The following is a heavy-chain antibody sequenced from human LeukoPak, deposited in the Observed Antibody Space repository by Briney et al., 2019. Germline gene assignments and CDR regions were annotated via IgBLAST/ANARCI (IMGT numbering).Heavy chain of an antibody. J-gene: IGHJ4*02. D-gene: IGHD3-10*01. CDR3: TKRIDGAGSYYIDF. CDR2: IGGTDGTT. CDR1: GFTFRNYV. V-gene: IGHV3-23*01. Sequence: GGSLRLSCAASGFTFRNYVVNWVRQAPGKGLEWVSAIGGTDGTTFYAAFVKGRFTISRDNSRNTLYLQTNSLRAEDTAVYYCTKRIDGAGSYYIDFWGQGTVVTVSS.